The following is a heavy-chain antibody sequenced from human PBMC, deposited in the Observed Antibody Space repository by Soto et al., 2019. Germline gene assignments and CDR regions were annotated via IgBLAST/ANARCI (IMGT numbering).Heavy chain of an antibody. D-gene: IGHD1-1*01. J-gene: IGHJ5*02. Sequence: EVQLLESGGGLVQPGGSLRLSCVGSGFTFSSYDMTWVRQAPGKGLEWVSSFSFYGRRDNTYYADSVKGRFTISRANSRNTVYLQMDSLRVEDTAVYYCAKSLYNDNGGPNYHWGHGTLFPVSS. V-gene: IGHV3-23*01. CDR3: AKSLYNDNGGPNYH. CDR2: FSFYGRRDNT. CDR1: GFTFSSYD.